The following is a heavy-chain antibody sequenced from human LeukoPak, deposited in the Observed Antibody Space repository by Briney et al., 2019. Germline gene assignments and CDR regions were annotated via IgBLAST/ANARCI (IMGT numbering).Heavy chain of an antibody. V-gene: IGHV3-9*01. CDR2: ISWNSGSI. J-gene: IGHJ4*02. Sequence: GGSLRLSCAASGFTFDDYAMHWVRQAPGKGLEWVSGISWNSGSIGYADSVKGRFTISRDNAKNSLYLQMNSLRAEDTAVYYCARARMVRGVGYCDYWGQGTLVTVSS. CDR1: GFTFDDYA. D-gene: IGHD3-10*01. CDR3: ARARMVRGVGYCDY.